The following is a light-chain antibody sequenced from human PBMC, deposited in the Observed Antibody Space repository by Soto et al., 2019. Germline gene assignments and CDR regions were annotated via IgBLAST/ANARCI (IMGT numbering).Light chain of an antibody. CDR3: SSYTRSSFDV. CDR2: DVS. V-gene: IGLV2-14*01. J-gene: IGLJ1*01. Sequence: QSALTQPASVSGSPGQSITISCTGTSSDVGGYNYVSWYQQHPGKAPKLMIYDVSNRPSGVSNRFSGSKSGNTASLTISGLQAEDEADYYSSSYTRSSFDVFGTGTKLTVL. CDR1: SSDVGGYNY.